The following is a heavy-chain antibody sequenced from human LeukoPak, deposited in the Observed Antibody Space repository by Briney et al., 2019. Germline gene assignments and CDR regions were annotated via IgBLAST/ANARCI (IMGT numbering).Heavy chain of an antibody. CDR3: ARGLNRYFDSFQPY. D-gene: IGHD3-9*01. CDR1: GFTFSSYS. Sequence: GGSLRLSCAASGFTFSSYSMNWVRQAPGKGLEWVSSISSSSSYIYYADSVKGRFTISRDNAKNSLYLQMNSLRAEDTAVYYCARGLNRYFDSFQPYWGQGTLVTVSS. CDR2: ISSSSSYI. V-gene: IGHV3-21*01. J-gene: IGHJ4*02.